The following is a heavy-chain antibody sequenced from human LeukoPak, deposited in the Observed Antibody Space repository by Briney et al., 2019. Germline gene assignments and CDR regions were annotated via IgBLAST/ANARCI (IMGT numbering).Heavy chain of an antibody. Sequence: ASVKVPCKTSGYTFTFHYMNWVRQAPGQGLEWMGRINPTTGVANYAQKFQGRITVTRDTSINTAYMELSSLRSDDTAVYYCARLDRNYYYLDVWGQGTTVTVSS. J-gene: IGHJ6*03. CDR1: GYTFTFHY. CDR3: ARLDRNYYYLDV. V-gene: IGHV1-2*06. D-gene: IGHD1-1*01. CDR2: INPTTGVA.